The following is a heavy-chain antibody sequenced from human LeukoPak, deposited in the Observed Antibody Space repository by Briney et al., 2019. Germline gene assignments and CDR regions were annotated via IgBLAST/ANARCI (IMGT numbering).Heavy chain of an antibody. D-gene: IGHD6-19*01. J-gene: IGHJ5*02. CDR1: GRSFSGYY. CDR2: INHSGST. V-gene: IGHV4-34*01. Sequence: TSETLSLTCAVYGRSFSGYYWSWIRQPPGKGLEWIGEINHSGSTNYNPSLKSRVTISLDTSKNQFSLKLSSVTAADTAVYYCARCSGWYNWFDPWGQGTLVTVSS. CDR3: ARCSGWYNWFDP.